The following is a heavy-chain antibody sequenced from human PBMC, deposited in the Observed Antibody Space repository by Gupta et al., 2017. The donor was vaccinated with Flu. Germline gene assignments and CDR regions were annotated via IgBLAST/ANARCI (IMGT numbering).Heavy chain of an antibody. CDR3: ASRYCSSTSCYDAFDI. CDR2: IYPGDSDT. V-gene: IGHV5-51*01. Sequence: PGKGLEWMGIIYPGDSDTRYSPSFQGQVTISADKSISTAYLQWSSLKASDTAMYYCASRYCSSTSCYDAFDIWGQGTMVTVSS. J-gene: IGHJ3*02. D-gene: IGHD2-2*01.